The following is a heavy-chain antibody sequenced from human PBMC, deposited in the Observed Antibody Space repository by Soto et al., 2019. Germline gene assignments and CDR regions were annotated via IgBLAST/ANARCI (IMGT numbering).Heavy chain of an antibody. D-gene: IGHD3-22*01. CDR1: GGSISSSSYY. CDR3: XXXXXXXXDSSVTPTQFDY. CDR2: IYYSGST. V-gene: IGHV4-39*01. Sequence: QLQLQESGPGLVKPSETLSLTCTVSGGSISSSSYYWGWIRQPPGKGLEWIGSIYYSGSTYYNPSLKSRVTISVDTSKNQFSLKXXXVXAADTAVYXCXXXXXXXXDSSVTPTQFDYWGQGTLVTVSS. J-gene: IGHJ4*01.